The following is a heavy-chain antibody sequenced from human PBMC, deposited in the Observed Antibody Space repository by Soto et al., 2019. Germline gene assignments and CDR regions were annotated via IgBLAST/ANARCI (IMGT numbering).Heavy chain of an antibody. CDR1: GGSISSGDYY. J-gene: IGHJ3*02. CDR3: ARVQMATILHPFDI. Sequence: SETLSLTCTVSGGSISSGDYYWSWIRQPPGKGLEWIGYIYYSGSTYYNPSLKSRVTISVDTSKNQFSLKLSSVTAADTAVYYCARVQMATILHPFDIWGQGTMVTVSS. V-gene: IGHV4-30-4*01. D-gene: IGHD5-12*01. CDR2: IYYSGST.